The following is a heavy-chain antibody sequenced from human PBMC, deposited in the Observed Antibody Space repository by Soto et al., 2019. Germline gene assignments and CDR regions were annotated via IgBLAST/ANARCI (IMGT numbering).Heavy chain of an antibody. Sequence: GESLKISCKGSGYSFTSYWISWVRQMPGKGLEWMGRIDPSDSYTNYSPSFQGHVTISADKSISTAYLQWSSLKASDTAMYYCAYCSSTSCYYYHGMDVWGQGTTVTVSS. J-gene: IGHJ6*02. CDR1: GYSFTSYW. CDR3: AYCSSTSCYYYHGMDV. D-gene: IGHD2-2*01. V-gene: IGHV5-10-1*01. CDR2: IDPSDSYT.